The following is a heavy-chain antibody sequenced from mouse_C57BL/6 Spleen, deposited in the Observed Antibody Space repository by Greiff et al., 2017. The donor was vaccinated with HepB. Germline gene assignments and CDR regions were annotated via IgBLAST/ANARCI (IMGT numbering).Heavy chain of an antibody. J-gene: IGHJ2*01. CDR3: ALDSSGLMNFDY. V-gene: IGHV1-82*01. Sequence: QVQLQQSGPELVKPGASVKISCKASGYAFSSSWMNWVKQRPGKGLEWIGRIYPGDGDTNYNGKFKGKATLTADKSSSTAYMQRSSLTSEDSAVYFCALDSSGLMNFDYWGQGTTLTVSS. CDR2: IYPGDGDT. D-gene: IGHD3-2*02. CDR1: GYAFSSSW.